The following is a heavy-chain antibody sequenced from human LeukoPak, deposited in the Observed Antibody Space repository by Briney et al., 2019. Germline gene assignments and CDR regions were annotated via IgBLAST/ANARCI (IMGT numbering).Heavy chain of an antibody. CDR1: GYSISSGYF. V-gene: IGHV4-38-2*02. CDR2: IYHRGTT. J-gene: IGHJ5*02. CDR3: AKGAGGFSYYNWFDP. Sequence: SETLSLTCTVSGYSISSGYFWGWVRQPPGKDLEWIASIYHRGTTHYNPSLKSRLSISLDGSKNQFSLKMSSVTAADTAVYYCAKGAGGFSYYNWFDPWGQGTLVTVSS. D-gene: IGHD5-18*01.